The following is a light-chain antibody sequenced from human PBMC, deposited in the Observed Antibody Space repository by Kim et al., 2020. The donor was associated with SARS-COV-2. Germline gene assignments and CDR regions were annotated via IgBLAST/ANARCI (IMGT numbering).Light chain of an antibody. CDR3: QVWDSSKV. CDR2: YDS. J-gene: IGLJ3*02. Sequence: VSVAPGKTARITCGGNNIGSKSVHWYQPKPGQAPVLVIYYDSDRPSGIPERFSGSNSGNTATLTISRVEAGDEADYYCQVWDSSKVFGGGTQLTVL. V-gene: IGLV3-21*04. CDR1: NIGSKS.